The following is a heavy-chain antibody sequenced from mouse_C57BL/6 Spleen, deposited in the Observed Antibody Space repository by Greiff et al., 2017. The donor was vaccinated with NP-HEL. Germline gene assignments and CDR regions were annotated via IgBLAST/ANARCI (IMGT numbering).Heavy chain of an antibody. CDR1: GYTFTSYW. CDR2: IDPSDSYT. V-gene: IGHV1-50*01. J-gene: IGHJ4*01. Sequence: QVQLKQPGAELVKPGASVKLSCKASGYTFTSYWMQWVKQRPGQGLEWIGEIDPSDSYTNYNQKFKGKATLTVDTSSSTAYMQLSSLTSEDSAVYYCARGYYGSRSYYYAMDYWGQGTSVTVSS. D-gene: IGHD1-1*01. CDR3: ARGYYGSRSYYYAMDY.